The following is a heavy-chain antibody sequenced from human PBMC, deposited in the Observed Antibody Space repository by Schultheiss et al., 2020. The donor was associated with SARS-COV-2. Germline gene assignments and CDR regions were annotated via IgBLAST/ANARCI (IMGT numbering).Heavy chain of an antibody. D-gene: IGHD6-19*01. Sequence: SGPTLVKPTQTLTLTCTFSGFSLTTSGMCVTWIRQPPGKALEWLGLIDWDADSFYTTSLKTRLTISRDTSKNQVVLTMANMDPVDTATYYCARSQGAGTFLDYWGQGTLVTVSS. CDR2: IDWDADS. CDR1: GFSLTTSGMC. CDR3: ARSQGAGTFLDY. V-gene: IGHV2-70*01. J-gene: IGHJ4*02.